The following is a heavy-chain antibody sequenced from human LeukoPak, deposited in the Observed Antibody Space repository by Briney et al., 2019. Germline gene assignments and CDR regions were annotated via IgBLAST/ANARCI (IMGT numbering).Heavy chain of an antibody. CDR2: ISSTGAHI. Sequence: GGSLRLSCAPSGFTFNHYMMNWVRQAPGKGLEWVSSISSTGAHIYYADSVEGRFTISRGNANNSLFLQMTSLRAEDTAVYYCARDRNWQYYFDYWGQGTLVTVSS. CDR1: GFTFNHYM. V-gene: IGHV3-21*01. J-gene: IGHJ4*02. D-gene: IGHD1-1*01. CDR3: ARDRNWQYYFDY.